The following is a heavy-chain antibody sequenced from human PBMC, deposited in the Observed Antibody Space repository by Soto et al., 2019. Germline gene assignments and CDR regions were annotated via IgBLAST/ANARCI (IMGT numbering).Heavy chain of an antibody. V-gene: IGHV3-74*01. CDR3: ARELQWLVRGDYYYGMDV. Sequence: GGSLRLSCAASGFTFSSHWMHWVRQAPGKGLVWVSRINSDGSSTSYADSVKGRFTISRDNAKNTLYLQMNSLRAEDTAVYYCARELQWLVRGDYYYGMDVWGQGTTVTVSS. CDR2: INSDGSST. CDR1: GFTFSSHW. D-gene: IGHD6-19*01. J-gene: IGHJ6*02.